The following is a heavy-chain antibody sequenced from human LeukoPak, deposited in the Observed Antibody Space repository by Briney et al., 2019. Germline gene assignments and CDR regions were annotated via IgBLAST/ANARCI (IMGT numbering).Heavy chain of an antibody. D-gene: IGHD3-22*01. CDR1: GYTFTSYY. Sequence: GASVKVSCKASGYTFTSYYMHWVRQTPAHGLEWMGIIDPNSGNLNYAQKFQGRVTMTTDTSTSTAYMELRSLRSDDTVVYYCARGESGYYHKNYYFDYWGQGTLVTVSS. J-gene: IGHJ4*02. CDR2: IDPNSGNL. V-gene: IGHV1-46*01. CDR3: ARGESGYYHKNYYFDY.